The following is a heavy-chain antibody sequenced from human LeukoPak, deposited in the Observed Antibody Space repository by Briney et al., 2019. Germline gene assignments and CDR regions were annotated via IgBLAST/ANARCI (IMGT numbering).Heavy chain of an antibody. CDR2: IYYSGST. J-gene: IGHJ4*02. CDR1: GFTFSSYG. V-gene: IGHV4-59*01. Sequence: GSLRLSCAASGFTFSSYGMSWIRQPPGKGLEWIGYIYYSGSTNYNPSLKSRVTISVDTSKNQFSLKLSSVTAADTAVYYCARAHSGSYLYYFDYWGQGTLVTVSS. CDR3: ARAHSGSYLYYFDY. D-gene: IGHD1-26*01.